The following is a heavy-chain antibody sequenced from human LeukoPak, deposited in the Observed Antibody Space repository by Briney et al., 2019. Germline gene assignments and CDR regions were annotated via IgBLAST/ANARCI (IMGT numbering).Heavy chain of an antibody. J-gene: IGHJ5*02. Sequence: ASVKVSCKASGYTFTGYYMHWVRQAPGQGLEWMGWINPNSGGTNYAQKFQGRVTMTRDTSISTAYMELSRLRSNDTAVYYCARVLSGSYSVYGTWGQGTLVTVSS. CDR1: GYTFTGYY. D-gene: IGHD1-26*01. CDR2: INPNSGGT. V-gene: IGHV1-2*02. CDR3: ARVLSGSYSVYGT.